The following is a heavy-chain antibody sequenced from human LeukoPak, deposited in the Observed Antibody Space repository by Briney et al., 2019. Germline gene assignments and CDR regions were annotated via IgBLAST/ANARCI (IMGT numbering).Heavy chain of an antibody. D-gene: IGHD6-19*01. J-gene: IGHJ4*02. V-gene: IGHV1-2*02. CDR2: INPNSGGT. Sequence: GASVKVSCKASGYTFTGYYMHWVRQAPGQGLEWMGWINPNSGGTNYAQKFQGRVTMTRDTSISTGYMELSRLRSDDTAVYYCAALVITVAGGFGYYWGQGTLVTVSS. CDR3: AALVITVAGGFGYY. CDR1: GYTFTGYY.